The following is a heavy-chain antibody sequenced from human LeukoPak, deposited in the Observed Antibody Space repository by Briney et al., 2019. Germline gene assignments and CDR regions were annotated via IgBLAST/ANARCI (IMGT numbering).Heavy chain of an antibody. Sequence: ASVKVSRKASGYTFTSYDINWVRQATGQGLEWMGWMNPNSGNTGYAQKFQGRVTMTRNTSISTAYMELSSLRSEDTAVYYCARGTLKNLYDFWSGYYTYYFDYWGQGTLVTVSS. D-gene: IGHD3-3*01. CDR1: GYTFTSYD. J-gene: IGHJ4*02. V-gene: IGHV1-8*01. CDR2: MNPNSGNT. CDR3: ARGTLKNLYDFWSGYYTYYFDY.